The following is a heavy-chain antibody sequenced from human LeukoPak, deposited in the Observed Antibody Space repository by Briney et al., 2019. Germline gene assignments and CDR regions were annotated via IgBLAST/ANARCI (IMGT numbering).Heavy chain of an antibody. D-gene: IGHD6-6*01. CDR2: ISSSSSYI. CDR3: ARDLTSSSTAYFHH. Sequence: GGSLRLSCAASGFTFSSYSMNWVRQAPGKGLEWVSSISSSSSYIYYADSVKGRFTISRDNSKNSLYLQMNSLRAEDTAVYYCARDLTSSSTAYFHHWGQGTLVTVSS. J-gene: IGHJ1*01. CDR1: GFTFSSYS. V-gene: IGHV3-21*01.